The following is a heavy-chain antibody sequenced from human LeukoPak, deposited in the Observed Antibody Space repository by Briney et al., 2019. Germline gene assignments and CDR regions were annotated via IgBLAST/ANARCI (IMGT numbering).Heavy chain of an antibody. CDR1: GGSISSGGYS. CDR3: AMGAGGAWASNWFDP. J-gene: IGHJ5*02. V-gene: IGHV4-30-2*01. D-gene: IGHD3-10*01. Sequence: RTSETLSLTCAVSGGSISSGGYSWSWIRQPPGKGLEWIGYIYHSGSTYYNPSLKSRVTISVDRSKNQFSLKLSSVTAADTAVYYCAMGAGGAWASNWFDPWGQGTLVTVSS. CDR2: IYHSGST.